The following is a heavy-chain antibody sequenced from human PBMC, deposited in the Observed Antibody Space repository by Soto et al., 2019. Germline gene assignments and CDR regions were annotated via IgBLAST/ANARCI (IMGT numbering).Heavy chain of an antibody. CDR1: GGSLSEYF. J-gene: IGHJ4*02. D-gene: IGHD3-10*01. CDR3: ARDGYDGSGSPYPAY. V-gene: IGHV4-59*01. Sequence: ASETLSLTCRGSGGSLSEYFLGWVRQSPGKGLGGIGDIYYLGSTDYNPPPKRRVTISVDTSKGQFSLRLTSVTAADTAVYYCARDGYDGSGSPYPAYWGPGTQVSVSS. CDR2: IYYLGST.